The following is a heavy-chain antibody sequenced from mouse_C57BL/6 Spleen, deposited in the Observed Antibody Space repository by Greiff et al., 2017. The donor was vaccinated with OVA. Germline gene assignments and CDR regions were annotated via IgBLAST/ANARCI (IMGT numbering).Heavy chain of an antibody. CDR1: GFTFNTYA. V-gene: IGHV10-3*01. CDR2: IRSKSSNYAT. CDR3: VRDGGAMVTTEYAMDY. J-gene: IGHJ4*01. D-gene: IGHD2-2*01. Sequence: EVKLMESGGGLVQPKGSLKLSCAASGFTFNTYAMHWVRQAPGKGLEWVARIRSKSSNYATYYADSVKDRFTISRDDSQSMLYLQMNNLKTEDTAMYYCVRDGGAMVTTEYAMDYWGQGTSVTVSS.